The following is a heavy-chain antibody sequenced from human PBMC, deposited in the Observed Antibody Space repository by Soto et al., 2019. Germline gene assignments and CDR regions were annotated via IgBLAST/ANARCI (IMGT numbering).Heavy chain of an antibody. CDR1: GFTVSSYA. V-gene: IGHV3-23*01. Sequence: PGGSLRLSCAASGFTVSSYAMSWVRQARGKGLEWVSAISGSGGSTYYADSVKGRFTISRDNSKNTLYLQMNSLRAEDTAVYYCAKDDAVVFDAFDIWGQGTMVTVSS. J-gene: IGHJ3*02. CDR2: ISGSGGST. D-gene: IGHD2-15*01. CDR3: AKDDAVVFDAFDI.